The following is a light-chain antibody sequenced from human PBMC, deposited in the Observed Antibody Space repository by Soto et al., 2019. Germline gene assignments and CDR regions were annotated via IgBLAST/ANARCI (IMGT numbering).Light chain of an antibody. CDR2: GAS. CDR3: QQYSTSPVT. CDR1: QSVSSNN. J-gene: IGKJ1*01. Sequence: EIVLTQSPGSLSLSPGERATLSCRASQSVSSNNLAWYQQKPGQAPRLLIYGASSRAADIPDRFSGSGSGTDFTLTISRLEPEDFVVYYCQQYSTSPVTFDQGTKVEIK. V-gene: IGKV3-20*01.